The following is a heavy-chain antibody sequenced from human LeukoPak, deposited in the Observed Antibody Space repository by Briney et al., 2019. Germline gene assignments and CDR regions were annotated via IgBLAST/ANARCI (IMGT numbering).Heavy chain of an antibody. J-gene: IGHJ1*01. V-gene: IGHV3-23*01. D-gene: IGHD3-22*01. CDR1: GFTFSSHS. Sequence: GGSLKLPWATSGFTFSSHSMSLVRPAPGKGLEGGPGIRGSGGITNYADSVKGRFTISRDNSKNTLYLQMNSLRAEDTAVYYCAKRDHYDSSGYAPLFQHWGQGTLVTVSS. CDR3: AKRDHYDSSGYAPLFQH. CDR2: IRGSGGIT.